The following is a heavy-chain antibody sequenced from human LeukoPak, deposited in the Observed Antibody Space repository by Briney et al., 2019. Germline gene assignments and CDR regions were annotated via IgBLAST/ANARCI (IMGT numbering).Heavy chain of an antibody. V-gene: IGHV3-66*02. CDR2: IYSGGST. D-gene: IGHD6-6*01. J-gene: IGHJ4*02. CDR3: AREGSFARPLDY. Sequence: QPRGSLRLSCAASGFTVSSNYMSWVRQAPGRGLEWVSVIYSGGSTYYADSVKGRFTISRDNSKNTLYLQMNSLRAEDTAVYYCAREGSFARPLDYWGQGTLVTVSS. CDR1: GFTVSSNY.